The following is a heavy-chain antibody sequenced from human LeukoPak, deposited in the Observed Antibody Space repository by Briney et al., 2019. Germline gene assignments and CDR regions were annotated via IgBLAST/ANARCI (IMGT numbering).Heavy chain of an antibody. CDR2: IYYSGST. Sequence: SETQSLTCTVSGGSISTYYWSWIRQPPGKGLEGIGYIYYSGSTNYNPSLKRRVTISVDTSKNQFSLKLSSVTAADTAVYYCERRGSGSWWVFDYWGQGTLVTVSS. V-gene: IGHV4-59*01. CDR1: GGSISTYY. CDR3: ERRGSGSWWVFDY. J-gene: IGHJ4*02. D-gene: IGHD6-19*01.